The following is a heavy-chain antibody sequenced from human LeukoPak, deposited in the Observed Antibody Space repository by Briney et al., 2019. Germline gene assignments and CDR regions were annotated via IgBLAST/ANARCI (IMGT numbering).Heavy chain of an antibody. CDR1: GYTFTGYY. CDR2: INPNSGGT. V-gene: IGHV1-2*02. J-gene: IGHJ5*02. D-gene: IGHD3-3*01. CDR3: ASARGITIFGVVIGWFDP. Sequence: ASVKVSCKASGYTFTGYYMHWLRQAPGQGLEWMGWINPNSGGTNYAQKFQGRVTMTRDTSISTAYMELSRLRSDDTAVYYCASARGITIFGVVIGWFDPWGQGTLVTVSS.